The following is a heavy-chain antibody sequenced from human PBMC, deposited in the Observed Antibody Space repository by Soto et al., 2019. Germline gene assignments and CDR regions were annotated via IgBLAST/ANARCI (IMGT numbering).Heavy chain of an antibody. D-gene: IGHD5-18*01. Sequence: ASVKVSCKASGYTFTSYDINWVRQATGQGLEWMGWMNPNSGNTGYAQKFQGRVTMTRNTSTSTAYMELSSLRSEDTAVYYCAIGEVTIHYDFGIVAWGQGTTVTVS. CDR1: GYTFTSYD. J-gene: IGHJ6*02. CDR2: MNPNSGNT. V-gene: IGHV1-8*01. CDR3: AIGEVTIHYDFGIVA.